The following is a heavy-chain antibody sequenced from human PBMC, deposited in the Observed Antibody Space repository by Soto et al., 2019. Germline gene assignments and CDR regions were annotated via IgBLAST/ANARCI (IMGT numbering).Heavy chain of an antibody. D-gene: IGHD2-15*01. J-gene: IGHJ4*02. CDR1: GGTFSSYT. CDR3: ASPTPQRGSGFLFDS. V-gene: IGHV1-69*02. Sequence: QVQLVQPGAEVKKPGSSVKVSCKASGGTFSSYTISWVRQAPGQGLEWMGRIIPILGITNYAQKFQGRVTITADKSTSTAYMELSSLRSEDTAVYYCASPTPQRGSGFLFDSWGQGTLVTVSS. CDR2: IIPILGIT.